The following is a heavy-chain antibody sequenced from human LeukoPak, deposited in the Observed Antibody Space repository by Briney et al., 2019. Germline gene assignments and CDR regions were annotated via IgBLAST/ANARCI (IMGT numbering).Heavy chain of an antibody. CDR2: INHSGST. CDR3: ARGLFSYGFGYSSSWYKDY. J-gene: IGHJ4*02. V-gene: IGHV4-34*01. Sequence: SETLSLTCAVYGGSFSGYYWSWIRQPPGKGLEWIGEINHSGSTNYNPSLKSRVTISVDTSKNQFSLKLSSVTAADTAVYYCARGLFSYGFGYSSSWYKDYWGQGTLVTVSS. D-gene: IGHD6-13*01. CDR1: GGSFSGYY.